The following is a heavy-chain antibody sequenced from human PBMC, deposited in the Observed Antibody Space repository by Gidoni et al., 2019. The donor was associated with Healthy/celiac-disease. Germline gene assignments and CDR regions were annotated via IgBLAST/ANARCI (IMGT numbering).Heavy chain of an antibody. D-gene: IGHD6-19*01. J-gene: IGHJ4*02. Sequence: EVQLVESGGGLVQPGGSLRAPLAASGFTVSSHYMSWVRQVPGKGLEWVSVIYSGGSTYYADSVKGRFTISRDNSKNTLYLQMNSLRAEDTAVYYCARESTKTEYSSGWYEYYWGQGTLVTVSS. CDR2: IYSGGST. V-gene: IGHV3-66*02. CDR1: GFTVSSHY. CDR3: ARESTKTEYSSGWYEYY.